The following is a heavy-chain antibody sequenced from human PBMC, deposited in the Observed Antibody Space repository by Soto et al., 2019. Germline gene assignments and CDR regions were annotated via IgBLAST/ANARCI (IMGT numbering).Heavy chain of an antibody. J-gene: IGHJ4*02. D-gene: IGHD5-18*01. CDR1: GGSIRSYY. V-gene: IGHV4-59*01. CDR2: IYYSGST. Sequence: KTSETLSLTCTVSGGSIRSYYWSWIRQPPGKGLEWIGYIYYSGSTDYNPSLKSRVTISVDTSKNQFSLKLRSVTAADTAVYYCARDSYNFDDWRQGILVTVSS. CDR3: ARDSYNFDD.